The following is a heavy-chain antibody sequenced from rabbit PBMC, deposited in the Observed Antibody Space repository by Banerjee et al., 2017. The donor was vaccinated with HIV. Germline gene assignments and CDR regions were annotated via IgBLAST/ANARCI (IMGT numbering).Heavy chain of an antibody. D-gene: IGHD4-2*01. Sequence: QSLEESGGDLVKPGASLTLTCTASGIDFNSKYYMWWVRQAPGKGLEWIACIGIGSGGNTYYASWAKGRFTISKTSSTTVTLQMTSLTAADTATYFCARGFRYAGSIPTRLDLWAQAPSSPS. CDR2: IGIGSGGNT. CDR1: GIDFNSKYY. CDR3: ARGFRYAGSIPTRLDL. V-gene: IGHV1S40*01. J-gene: IGHJ3*01.